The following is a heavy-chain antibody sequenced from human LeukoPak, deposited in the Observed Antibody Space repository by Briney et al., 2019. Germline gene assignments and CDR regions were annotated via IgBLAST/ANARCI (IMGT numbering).Heavy chain of an antibody. CDR2: IWYDGSNK. Sequence: GRSLRLSCAASGFTFSSYGMHWVRQAPGKGLEWVAVIWYDGSNKYYADSVKGGFTISRDNSKNKLYLQMNSLRAEDTAVYYCARDVVRGVIYYYYGMDVWGKGATVTVSS. CDR3: ARDVVRGVIYYYYGMDV. J-gene: IGHJ6*04. V-gene: IGHV3-33*08. CDR1: GFTFSSYG. D-gene: IGHD3-10*01.